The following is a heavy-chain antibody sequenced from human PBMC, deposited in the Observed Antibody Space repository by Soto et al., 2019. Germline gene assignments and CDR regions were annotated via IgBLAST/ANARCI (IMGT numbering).Heavy chain of an antibody. Sequence: ASVKVSCKASGYTFTDCGIHWVRQAPGQSLEWMGWISPANGNTVYSEKFQGRVTIARDTSASTAYMDLRSLRSEDTAMYYWARDQRYSSGWYNDFWGQGTLVTVSS. CDR3: ARDQRYSSGWYNDF. CDR2: ISPANGNT. D-gene: IGHD6-19*01. CDR1: GYTFTDCG. V-gene: IGHV1-3*01. J-gene: IGHJ4*02.